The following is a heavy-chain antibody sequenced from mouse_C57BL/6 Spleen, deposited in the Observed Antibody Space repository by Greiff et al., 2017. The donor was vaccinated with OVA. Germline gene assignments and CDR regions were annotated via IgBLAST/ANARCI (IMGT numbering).Heavy chain of an antibody. J-gene: IGHJ2*01. CDR1: GYTFTDYY. D-gene: IGHD2-5*01. CDR3: ARCYSNYVGYFDY. Sequence: QVQLKDSGAELVRPGASVKLSCKASGYTFTDYYINWVKQRPGQGLEWIARIYPGSGNTYYNEKFKGKATLTAEKSSSTAYMQLSSLTSEDSAVYFCARCYSNYVGYFDYWGQGTTLTVSS. V-gene: IGHV1-76*01. CDR2: IYPGSGNT.